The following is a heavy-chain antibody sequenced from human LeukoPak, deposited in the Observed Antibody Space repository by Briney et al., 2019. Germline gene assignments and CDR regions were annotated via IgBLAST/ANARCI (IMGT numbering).Heavy chain of an antibody. D-gene: IGHD3-10*01. V-gene: IGHV3-48*01. J-gene: IGHJ4*02. CDR2: ISSSSSTI. Sequence: PGGSLRLSCAASGFTFSSYSMNWVRQAPGKGLEWVSYISSSSSTIYYADSVKGRFTISRDNAKNSLYLQMNSLRAEDTAVYYCARDGSGSYGAFGYWGQGTLVTVSS. CDR3: ARDGSGSYGAFGY. CDR1: GFTFSSYS.